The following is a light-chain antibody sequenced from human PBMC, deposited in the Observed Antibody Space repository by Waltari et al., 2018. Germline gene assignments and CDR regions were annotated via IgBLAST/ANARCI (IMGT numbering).Light chain of an antibody. Sequence: SYVLTQSPSVSVAPGETARLTCGGNNIESKSVHWYRQRPGQAPVLVISYYSDRPSGIPDRLSGSNSGNTATLTISRVEAGDEADYYCQVWDANTDPGVFGTGTEVTVL. V-gene: IGLV3-21*01. CDR2: YYS. CDR1: NIESKS. CDR3: QVWDANTDPGV. J-gene: IGLJ1*01.